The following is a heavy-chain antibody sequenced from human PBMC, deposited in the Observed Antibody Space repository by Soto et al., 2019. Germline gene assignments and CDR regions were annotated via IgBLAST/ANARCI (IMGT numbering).Heavy chain of an antibody. CDR3: ARVGKLSPYSSSPTVFDY. D-gene: IGHD6-13*01. CDR2: INHSGST. CDR1: GGSFSGYY. J-gene: IGHJ4*02. Sequence: QVQLQQWGAGLLKPSETLSLTCAVYGGSFSGYYWSWIRQPPGKGLEWIGEINHSGSTNYNPSLKSRVTISVDTSKNPFSLKLSSVTAADTAVYYCARVGKLSPYSSSPTVFDYWGQGTLVTVSS. V-gene: IGHV4-34*01.